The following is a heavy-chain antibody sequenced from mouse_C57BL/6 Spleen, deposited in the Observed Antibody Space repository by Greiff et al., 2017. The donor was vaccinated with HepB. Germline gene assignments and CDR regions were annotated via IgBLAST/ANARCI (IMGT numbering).Heavy chain of an antibody. D-gene: IGHD1-1*01. Sequence: VKVVESGGGLVKPGGSLKLSCAASGFTFSDYGMHWVRQAPEKGLEWVAYISSGSSTIYYADTVKGRFTITRDNAKNTLFLQMTSLRSEDTAMYYCARSYYGSSYAMDYWGQGTSVTVSS. CDR1: GFTFSDYG. J-gene: IGHJ4*01. V-gene: IGHV5-17*01. CDR3: ARSYYGSSYAMDY. CDR2: ISSGSSTI.